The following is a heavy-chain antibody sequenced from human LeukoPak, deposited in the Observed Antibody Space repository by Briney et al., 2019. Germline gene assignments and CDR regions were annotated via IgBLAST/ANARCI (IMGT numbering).Heavy chain of an antibody. CDR3: ATDLFDYMDV. CDR1: RFTFSTCN. J-gene: IGHJ6*03. Sequence: GGSLRLSCAASRFTFSTCNMNWVRQAPGKGLEWVSSISFSSTYIYYADSVKGRFTISRDNAKNSLYLQMNSLRAEDTAVYYCATDLFDYMDVWGKGTTVTVSS. D-gene: IGHD2-21*01. CDR2: ISFSSTYI. V-gene: IGHV3-21*01.